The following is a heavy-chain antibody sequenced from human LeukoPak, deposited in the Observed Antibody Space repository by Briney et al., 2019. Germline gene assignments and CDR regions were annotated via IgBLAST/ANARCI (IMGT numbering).Heavy chain of an antibody. CDR1: GFTFSGCA. CDR3: AKDGFLHSSTWYGWFDP. CDR2: ISYDGSNK. V-gene: IGHV3-30*18. J-gene: IGHJ5*02. D-gene: IGHD6-13*01. Sequence: PGGSLRLSCAASGFTFSGCAMHWVRQAPGKGLEWVAVISYDGSNKYYADSVKGRFTISRDNSKNTLYLQMNSLRAEDTAVYYCAKDGFLHSSTWYGWFDPWGQGTLVTVSS.